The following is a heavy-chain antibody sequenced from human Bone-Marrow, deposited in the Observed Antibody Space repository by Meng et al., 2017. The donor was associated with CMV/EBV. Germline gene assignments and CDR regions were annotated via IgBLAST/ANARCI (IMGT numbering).Heavy chain of an antibody. CDR3: ARRYCSSTSCQWDDAFDI. V-gene: IGHV3-7*01. J-gene: IGHJ3*02. D-gene: IGHD2-2*01. CDR1: GFTFSSYW. CDR2: IKQDGSEK. Sequence: GESRKISCAASGFTFSSYWMSWVRQAPGKGQEWVANIKQDGSEKYYVDSVKGRFTISRDNAKNSLYLQMNSLRAEDTAVYDCARRYCSSTSCQWDDAFDIWGQGTMVTVSS.